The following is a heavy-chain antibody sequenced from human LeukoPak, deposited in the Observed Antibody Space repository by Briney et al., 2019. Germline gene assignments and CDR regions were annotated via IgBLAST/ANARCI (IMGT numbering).Heavy chain of an antibody. CDR2: IYYSGTT. D-gene: IGHD3-22*01. V-gene: IGHV4-31*03. CDR3: ARTEDYYDSSGYYLL. J-gene: IGHJ4*02. CDR1: GGSISSDGYY. Sequence: PSETLSLTCTVSGGSISSDGYYWSWIRQHPEKGLEWIGYIYYSGTTYYNPSLESRVTMSVDTSKNQFSLKLSSVTAADTAVYYCARTEDYYDSSGYYLLWGQGTLVTVSS.